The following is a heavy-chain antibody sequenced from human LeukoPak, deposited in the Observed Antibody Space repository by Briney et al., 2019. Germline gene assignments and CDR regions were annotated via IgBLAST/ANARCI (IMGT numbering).Heavy chain of an antibody. J-gene: IGHJ4*02. V-gene: IGHV3-64D*09. CDR1: GFTFSRYA. CDR3: LKNVGGSYAFDY. CDR2: INDNGGRT. D-gene: IGHD1-26*01. Sequence: GGSLRLSCSASGFTFSRYAMHWVRQAPGKGLEYVSGINDNGGRTHYGDSVKGRFSISRDNSKNTLHLQMRTLRAEDTALYYCLKNVGGSYAFDYWGQGILVTVAS.